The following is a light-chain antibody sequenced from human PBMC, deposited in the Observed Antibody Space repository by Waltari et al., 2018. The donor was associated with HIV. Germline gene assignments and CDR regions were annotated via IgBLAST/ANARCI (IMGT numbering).Light chain of an antibody. CDR2: DNN. V-gene: IGLV1-44*01. J-gene: IGLJ1*01. Sequence: QSVLTQPPSASATPGQRVTISCSGSTSNIGSHTVHWYQQLPGAAPKLLIFDNNQRPSGVPERVAGSRSGTSATLAISELQSGDEADYYCSTWDDSLSANVFASGTTVTVL. CDR3: STWDDSLSANV. CDR1: TSNIGSHT.